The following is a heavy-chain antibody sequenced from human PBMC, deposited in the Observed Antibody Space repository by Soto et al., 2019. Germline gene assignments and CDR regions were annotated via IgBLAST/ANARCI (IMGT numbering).Heavy chain of an antibody. CDR3: ARLPELDSGGSCYPDY. V-gene: IGHV4-39*01. CDR1: GGSISSSSYY. Sequence: SETLSLTCTVSGGSISSSSYYWGWIRQPPGKGLEWIGSIYYSGSTYYNPSLKSRVTISVDTSKNQFSLKLSSVTAADTAVYYCARLPELDSGGSCYPDYWGQGTLVTVSS. CDR2: IYYSGST. J-gene: IGHJ4*02. D-gene: IGHD2-15*01.